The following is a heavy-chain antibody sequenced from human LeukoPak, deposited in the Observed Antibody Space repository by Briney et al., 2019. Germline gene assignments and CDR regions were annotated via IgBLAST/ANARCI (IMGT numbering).Heavy chain of an antibody. J-gene: IGHJ3*02. CDR2: ISGDGGST. D-gene: IGHD2-15*01. V-gene: IGHV3-43*02. Sequence: GGSLRLSCAASGFTFDDYAMHWVRQAPGKGLEWVSLISGDGGSTYYTDSVKGRFTISRDNSKNSLYLQMNSLRTEDTALYYCAKVGCSGGSCYPYDAFDIWGQGTMVTVSS. CDR1: GFTFDDYA. CDR3: AKVGCSGGSCYPYDAFDI.